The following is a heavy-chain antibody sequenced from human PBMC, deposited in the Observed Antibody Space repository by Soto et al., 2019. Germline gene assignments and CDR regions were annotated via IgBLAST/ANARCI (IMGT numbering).Heavy chain of an antibody. D-gene: IGHD2-15*01. V-gene: IGHV1-2*04. Sequence: QVQLVQSGAEVKKPGASVKVSCKASGYTFTGYYMHWVRQAPGQGLEWMGWINPNSGGTNYAQKFQGWVTMTRDTSISTAYMELSRLRSDDTAVYYCARGGYCSGGSCSSFDYWGQGTLVTVSS. CDR2: INPNSGGT. CDR1: GYTFTGYY. CDR3: ARGGYCSGGSCSSFDY. J-gene: IGHJ4*02.